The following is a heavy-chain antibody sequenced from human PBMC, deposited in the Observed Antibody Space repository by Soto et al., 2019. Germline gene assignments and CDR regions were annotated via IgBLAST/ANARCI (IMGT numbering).Heavy chain of an antibody. CDR2: ISDSGST. CDR1: GVSIISNNW. Sequence: SETLSLTCAVSGVSIISNNWWTWVRQPPGKGLEWIGQISDSGSTNYNPSLKSRVTISVDKSRSQFSLNLNSVNVADTAVYYCASNRGGSPTIFDYWGQGTLVTVSS. D-gene: IGHD1-26*01. J-gene: IGHJ4*02. V-gene: IGHV4-4*02. CDR3: ASNRGGSPTIFDY.